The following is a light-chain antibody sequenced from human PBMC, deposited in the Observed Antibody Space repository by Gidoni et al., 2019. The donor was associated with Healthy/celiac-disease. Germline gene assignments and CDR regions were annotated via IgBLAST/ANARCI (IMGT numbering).Light chain of an antibody. CDR1: QSVSSY. Sequence: DIVLTQSPATLSLSPGERATLSCRASQSVSSYLAWYQQKPGQAPRLLIYDASNRATVIPARFSGSGSGTDFTLTISSLEPEDFAVYYCQHLGTFGPGTKVDIK. J-gene: IGKJ3*01. CDR3: QHLGT. CDR2: DAS. V-gene: IGKV3-11*01.